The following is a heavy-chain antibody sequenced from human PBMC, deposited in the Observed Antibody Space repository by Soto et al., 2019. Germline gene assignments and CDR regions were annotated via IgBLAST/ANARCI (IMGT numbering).Heavy chain of an antibody. D-gene: IGHD6-13*01. CDR2: IYYSGST. CDR3: SRVQLVLYYYGMDV. J-gene: IGHJ6*02. CDR1: GGSISSGDYY. Sequence: SETLSLTCTVSGGSISSGDYYWSWIRQPPGKGLEWIGYIYYSGSTYYNPSLKSRVTISVDTSKNQFSLKLSSVTAADTAVYYCSRVQLVLYYYGMDVWGQGTTVTVSS. V-gene: IGHV4-30-4*01.